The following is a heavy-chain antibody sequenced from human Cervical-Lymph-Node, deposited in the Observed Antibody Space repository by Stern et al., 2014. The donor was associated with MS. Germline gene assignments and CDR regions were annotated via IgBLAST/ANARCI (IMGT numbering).Heavy chain of an antibody. Sequence: VQLVESGGGLVKPGGSLRLSCAASGFTFSSYSMNWVRQAPGKGLEWVASISRCGSYIYYADSLKGRFTISRDNAKNSLYLQMNSLRAEDTAVYYCARGRGGNYRYYFDYWGQGTLVTVSS. J-gene: IGHJ4*02. CDR1: GFTFSSYS. D-gene: IGHD4-23*01. V-gene: IGHV3-21*01. CDR2: ISRCGSYI. CDR3: ARGRGGNYRYYFDY.